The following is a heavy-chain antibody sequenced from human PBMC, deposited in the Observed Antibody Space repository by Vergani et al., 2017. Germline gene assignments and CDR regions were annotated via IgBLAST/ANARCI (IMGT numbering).Heavy chain of an antibody. Sequence: QDQLVQSGAEVKKPGSSVKVSCKASGGTFSSYAISWVRQAPGQGLEWMGRIIPILGIANYAQKFQGRVTITADKSTSTAYMELSSLRSEDTAVYYCARQQSFYGGNPYFDYWGQGTLVTVSS. D-gene: IGHD4-23*01. CDR3: ARQQSFYGGNPYFDY. CDR1: GGTFSSYA. CDR2: IIPILGIA. V-gene: IGHV1-69*04. J-gene: IGHJ4*02.